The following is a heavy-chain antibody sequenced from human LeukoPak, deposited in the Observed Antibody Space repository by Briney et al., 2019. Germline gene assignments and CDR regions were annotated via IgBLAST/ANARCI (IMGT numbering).Heavy chain of an antibody. J-gene: IGHJ4*02. CDR2: ISTAGDT. D-gene: IGHD1-26*01. V-gene: IGHV3-13*01. Sequence: GGSLRLSCAVSGFNFSSNDMHWVRQPTGKGLEWVSGISTAGDTYYPDSVKGRFTISRKNAKSSFYLQMNSLRAGDTAVYYCARMRSYYTGFDYWGQGTLVTVSS. CDR1: GFNFSSND. CDR3: ARMRSYYTGFDY.